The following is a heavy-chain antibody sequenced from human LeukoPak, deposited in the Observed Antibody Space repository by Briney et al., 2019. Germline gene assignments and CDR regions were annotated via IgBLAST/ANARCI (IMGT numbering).Heavy chain of an antibody. D-gene: IGHD6-13*01. CDR3: ARGPGKRLVQFGYFDP. J-gene: IGHJ5*02. Sequence: ASVKVSCKASGYTFTDYYIHWMRQAPGQGLEWIGWINPNSGGTKHAQKFQGRVTMTRDTSISTTYMELSRLRFDDTAVFFCARGPGKRLVQFGYFDPWGQGTLVTVSS. CDR1: GYTFTDYY. V-gene: IGHV1-2*02. CDR2: INPNSGGT.